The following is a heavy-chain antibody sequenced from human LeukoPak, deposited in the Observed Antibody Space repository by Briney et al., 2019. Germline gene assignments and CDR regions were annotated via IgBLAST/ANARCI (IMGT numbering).Heavy chain of an antibody. CDR3: ARGNGDYESYYYYYMDV. CDR2: IYYSGST. V-gene: IGHV4-59*01. J-gene: IGHJ6*03. D-gene: IGHD4-17*01. CDR1: GGSISSYY. Sequence: SETLSLTCTVSGGSISSYYWSWIRQPPGKGLEWIGYIYYSGSTNYNPSLKSRVTISVDTSKNQFSLKLTSVTAADTAVYYCARGNGDYESYYYYYMDVWGKGTTVTVSS.